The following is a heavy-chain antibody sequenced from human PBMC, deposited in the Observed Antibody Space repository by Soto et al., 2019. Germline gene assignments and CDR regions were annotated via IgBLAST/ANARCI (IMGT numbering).Heavy chain of an antibody. Sequence: PSETLSLTCTVSGGSISSGGYYRSWIRQHPGKGLEWIGYMYYSGSSQYNPSLRSRVTMSVDTSKNQFSLKLSSVTAADTAVYYCARHMGGSGYYLYFDSWGQGTLVTVSS. CDR3: ARHMGGSGYYLYFDS. V-gene: IGHV4-31*03. D-gene: IGHD3-22*01. CDR2: MYYSGSS. CDR1: GGSISSGGYY. J-gene: IGHJ4*02.